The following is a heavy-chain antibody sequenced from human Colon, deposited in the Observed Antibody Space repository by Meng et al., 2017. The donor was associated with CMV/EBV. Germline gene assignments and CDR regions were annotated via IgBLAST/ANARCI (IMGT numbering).Heavy chain of an antibody. J-gene: IGHJ4*02. D-gene: IGHD1-26*01. V-gene: IGHV6-1*01. CDR3: ATVISSIGIIDY. CDR2: TYYTSQWST. CDR1: RDSVSIYNDA. Sequence: ISRDSVSIYNDAWNWTRQSPAIDLEWLVSTYYTSQWSTKYAVSLRSLTNIKSDTAKNQFSLQLNSVTPDDTAFYYCATVISSIGIIDYWGQGSLVTVSS.